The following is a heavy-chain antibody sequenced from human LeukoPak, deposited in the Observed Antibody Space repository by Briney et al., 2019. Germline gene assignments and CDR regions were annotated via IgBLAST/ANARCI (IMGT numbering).Heavy chain of an antibody. CDR1: GGSFSGYY. D-gene: IGHD3-10*01. CDR3: ARVGITMVRGARSHFDY. CDR2: IYHSGST. V-gene: IGHV4-34*01. J-gene: IGHJ4*02. Sequence: PSETLSLTCAVYGGSFSGYYWSWIRQPPGKGLEWIGSIYHSGSTYYNPSLKSRVTISVDTSKNQFSLKLSSVTAADTAVYYCARVGITMVRGARSHFDYWGQGTLVTVSS.